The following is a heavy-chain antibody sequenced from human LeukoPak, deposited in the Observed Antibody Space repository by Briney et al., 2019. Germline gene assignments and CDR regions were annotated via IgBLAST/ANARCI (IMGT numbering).Heavy chain of an antibody. V-gene: IGHV4-4*07. J-gene: IGHJ4*02. Sequence: PSETLSLTCTVSGGSISSYYWSWVRQPAGKGLEWIGRIYASGNTNYNPSLKGRVTISVDTSKNQFSLKLSSVTAADTAVYYCARAGLGSGRDFDYWGQGTLVTVSS. CDR3: ARAGLGSGRDFDY. CDR2: IYASGNT. CDR1: GGSISSYY. D-gene: IGHD6-19*01.